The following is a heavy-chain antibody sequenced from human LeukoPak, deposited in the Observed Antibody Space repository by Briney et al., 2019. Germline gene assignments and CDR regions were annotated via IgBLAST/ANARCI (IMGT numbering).Heavy chain of an antibody. D-gene: IGHD3-10*01. CDR1: GYTFTGYY. V-gene: IGHV1-2*02. Sequence: GASVKASCKASGYTFTGYYMHWVRQAPGQGLEWMGWINPNSGGTNYAQKFQGRVTMTRDTSISTAYMELSRLRSDDTAVYYCARVHHYYGSWSLDYWGQGTLVTVSS. J-gene: IGHJ4*02. CDR3: ARVHHYYGSWSLDY. CDR2: INPNSGGT.